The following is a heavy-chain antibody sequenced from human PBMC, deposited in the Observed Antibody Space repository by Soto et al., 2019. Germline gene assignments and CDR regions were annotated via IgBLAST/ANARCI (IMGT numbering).Heavy chain of an antibody. Sequence: QVQLVQSGDEVKKPGASVKVSCKASGYIFVYYGIAWVRQAPGQGLEWMGWISPYTGNTHSATKIQGRLTMTTDTSTSTAYMDLGSLTSDDTAVYYCVMVDNYVTPTPQDVWGQGTTVTVS. CDR1: GYIFVYYG. CDR2: ISPYTGNT. V-gene: IGHV1-18*01. D-gene: IGHD3-16*01. J-gene: IGHJ6*02. CDR3: VMVDNYVTPTPQDV.